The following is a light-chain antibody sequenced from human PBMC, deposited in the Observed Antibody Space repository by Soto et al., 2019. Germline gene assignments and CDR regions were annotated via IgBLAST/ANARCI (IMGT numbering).Light chain of an antibody. V-gene: IGKV1-5*03. CDR2: KAS. CDR3: QHYNSYSEA. CDR1: QTSSSW. Sequence: DIQMTQSPSTLSGSVGDRVTSTCRASQTSSSWLAWYQQKPGKAPKLLIYKASTLKSGVPSRFSGSGSGTEFTLTISRLQPDDFATYYCQHYNSYSEAFGQGTSVELK. J-gene: IGKJ1*01.